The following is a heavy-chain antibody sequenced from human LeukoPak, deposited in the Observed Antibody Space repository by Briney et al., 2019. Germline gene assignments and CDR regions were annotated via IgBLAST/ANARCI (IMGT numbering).Heavy chain of an antibody. CDR2: IYYSGST. Sequence: SETLSLTCTVSGVSISSYYWSWVRQPPGKGLEWIGYIYYSGSTNYNPSLKSRVTISVDTSKNQFSLKLSSVTAADTAVYYCARDRGSGRLETLSTYWSQGTLVTVSS. CDR3: ARDRGSGRLETLSTY. V-gene: IGHV4-59*01. D-gene: IGHD1-26*01. J-gene: IGHJ4*02. CDR1: GVSISSYY.